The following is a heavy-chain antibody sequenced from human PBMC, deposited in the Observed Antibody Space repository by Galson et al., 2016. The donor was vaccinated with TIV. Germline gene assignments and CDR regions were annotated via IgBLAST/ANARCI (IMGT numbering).Heavy chain of an antibody. J-gene: IGHJ3*01. CDR2: IIPIIGMT. CDR3: AREVAHVDSVMLNADAFDV. D-gene: IGHD3-16*01. CDR1: GSIFSSYT. Sequence: SVKVSCKASGSIFSSYTIFWVRQAPRQGLEWMGRIIPIIGMTNYAQKFQGRVTITADTSTNTAYMELGSLRSEDTAIYYCAREVAHVDSVMLNADAFDVWGQGTMVTVSS. V-gene: IGHV1-69*04.